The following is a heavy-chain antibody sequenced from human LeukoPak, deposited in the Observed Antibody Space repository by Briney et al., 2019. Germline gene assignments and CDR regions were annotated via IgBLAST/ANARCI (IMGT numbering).Heavy chain of an antibody. J-gene: IGHJ3*02. V-gene: IGHV1-58*02. D-gene: IGHD3-3*01. CDR2: IVVGSGNT. Sequence: GASVKVSCKASGFTFTSSAMQWVRQARGQRLEWIGWIVVGSGNTNYAQKFQERVTITRDMSTSTAYMELSSLRSEDTAVYYCARISTYYDFWSGTHDAFDIWGQGTMVTVSS. CDR1: GFTFTSSA. CDR3: ARISTYYDFWSGTHDAFDI.